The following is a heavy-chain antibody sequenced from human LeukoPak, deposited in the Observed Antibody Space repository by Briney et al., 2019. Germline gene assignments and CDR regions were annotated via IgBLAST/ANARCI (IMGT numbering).Heavy chain of an antibody. CDR3: ARLAQGSGTYGFDY. D-gene: IGHD3-10*01. V-gene: IGHV4-39*01. Sequence: SETLSLTCTVSGGSISTNNYYWGSVRQPPGKRLEWIATIYYSGSSYYNPSLKSRVTISVDTSKNQFSLKLSSVTAADTAVYYCARLAQGSGTYGFDYWGQGTLVTVSS. CDR2: IYYSGSS. J-gene: IGHJ4*02. CDR1: GGSISTNNYY.